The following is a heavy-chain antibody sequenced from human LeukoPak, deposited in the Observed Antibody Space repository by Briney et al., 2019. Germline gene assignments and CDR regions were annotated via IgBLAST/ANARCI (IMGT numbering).Heavy chain of an antibody. CDR1: GFSLSTSGVG. V-gene: IGHV2-5*02. Sequence: SGPTLVNPTQTLTLTCTFSGFSLSTSGVGVGWIRQPPVKALEWLALIYWGDDKRYSPSLKSRLTITKDTSKNQVVLTMTNMDPVDTATYYCAHITSYYDSSGYQEPTLFDYWGQGTLVTVSS. J-gene: IGHJ4*02. CDR2: IYWGDDK. D-gene: IGHD3-22*01. CDR3: AHITSYYDSSGYQEPTLFDY.